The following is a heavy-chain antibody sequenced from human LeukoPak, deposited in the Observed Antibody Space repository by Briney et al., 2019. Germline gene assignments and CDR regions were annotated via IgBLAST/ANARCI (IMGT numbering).Heavy chain of an antibody. V-gene: IGHV1-18*01. CDR2: ISAYNGQT. D-gene: IGHD3-22*01. J-gene: IGHJ4*02. CDR3: ARQGVVGSGYYRDFDC. CDR1: GYIFTRYG. Sequence: ASVKVSCKASGYIFTRYGIDWVRQAPGQGLEWMGWISAYNGQTDYAQTLQGRVTMTRDTSTSTAYMELKSLTSDDTAVYYCARQGVVGSGYYRDFDCWGQGTLVTVSS.